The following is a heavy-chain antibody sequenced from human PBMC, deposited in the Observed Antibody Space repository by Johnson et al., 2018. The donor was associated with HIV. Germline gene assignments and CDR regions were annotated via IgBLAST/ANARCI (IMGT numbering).Heavy chain of an antibody. CDR3: ARGIGDEYAFYV. V-gene: IGHV3-66*01. J-gene: IGHJ3*01. CDR1: GFSVSDNY. Sequence: VQLVESGGGLVQPEGSLRLSCAASGFSVSDNYVSWVRQAPGKGLEWVSVIYATNNTYYGDSVKGRFILSRDNSKNTLYLQMNSLRVEDTALYYCARGIGDEYAFYVWGQGTMVTVSS. CDR2: IYATNNT. D-gene: IGHD2-21*01.